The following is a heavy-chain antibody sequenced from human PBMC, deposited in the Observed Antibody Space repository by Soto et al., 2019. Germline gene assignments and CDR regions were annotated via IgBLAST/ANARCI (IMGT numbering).Heavy chain of an antibody. CDR2: ISAYNGNT. V-gene: IGHV1-18*01. J-gene: IGHJ6*04. D-gene: IGHD3-3*01. Sequence: ASVKVSCKASGYTFTSYGISWVRQAPGQGLEWMGWISAYNGNTNYAQKLQGRVTMTTDTSTSTAYMELRSLRSDDTAVCYCAKDLSRTEWYYYVMDVWGKGNTVTVSS. CDR1: GYTFTSYG. CDR3: AKDLSRTEWYYYVMDV.